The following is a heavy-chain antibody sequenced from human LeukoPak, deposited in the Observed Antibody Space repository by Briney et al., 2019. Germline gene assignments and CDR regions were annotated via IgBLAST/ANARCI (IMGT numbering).Heavy chain of an antibody. V-gene: IGHV3-7*01. CDR1: GFSFSTYW. D-gene: IGHD3-10*01. CDR2: IKQDGSEK. Sequence: PGGSLRLSCAASGFSFSTYWMSWVRQAPGKGLEWVANIKQDGSEKYYVDSVKGRFTISRDNAKNSLYLQMNSLRAEDTAVYYCAREGYWAMVRGVTVYYYMDVWGKGTTVTISS. CDR3: AREGYWAMVRGVTVYYYMDV. J-gene: IGHJ6*03.